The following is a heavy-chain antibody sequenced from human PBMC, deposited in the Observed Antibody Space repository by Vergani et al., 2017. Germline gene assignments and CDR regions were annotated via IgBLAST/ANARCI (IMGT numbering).Heavy chain of an antibody. V-gene: IGHV3-30-3*01. CDR1: GFTFSSYA. CDR2: ISYDGSNK. CDR3: AKDLRAVTTYFDY. D-gene: IGHD4-17*01. J-gene: IGHJ4*02. Sequence: QVQLVESGGGVVQPGRSLRLSCAASGFTFSSYAMHWVRQAPGKGLEWVAVISYDGSNKYYADSVKGRFTISRDNSKNTLYLQMNSLRAEDTAVYYCAKDLRAVTTYFDYWGQGTLVTVSS.